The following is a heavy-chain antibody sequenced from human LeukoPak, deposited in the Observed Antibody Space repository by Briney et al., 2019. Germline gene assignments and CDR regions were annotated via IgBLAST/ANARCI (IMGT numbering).Heavy chain of an antibody. Sequence: SVKVSCKASGGTFSRYAICWVRQAPGQGLEWMGGIIPNFGTAIYAQKFQGRVTNSTAASTLPAYLELSSLRSEDMAVDYCARESHDSSGYYPNWFDPWGQGTLVTVSS. V-gene: IGHV1-69*05. J-gene: IGHJ5*02. D-gene: IGHD3-22*01. CDR2: IIPNFGTA. CDR3: ARESHDSSGYYPNWFDP. CDR1: GGTFSRYA.